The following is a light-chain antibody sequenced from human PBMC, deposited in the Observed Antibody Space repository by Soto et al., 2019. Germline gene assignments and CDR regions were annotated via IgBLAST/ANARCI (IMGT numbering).Light chain of an antibody. J-gene: IGKJ2*01. V-gene: IGKV3-11*01. CDR2: DAS. Sequence: EIVLTQSPATLSLSPGERATLSCRASQSVSSYLAWYQQKPGQAPRLLIYDASTEATGIPARFSGSGSGTDFTLTNSSLEAEDFADYYCQQRSNWSFGQGTKLEIK. CDR3: QQRSNWS. CDR1: QSVSSY.